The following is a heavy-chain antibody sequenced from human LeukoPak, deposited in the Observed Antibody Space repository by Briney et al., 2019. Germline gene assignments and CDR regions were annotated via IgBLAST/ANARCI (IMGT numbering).Heavy chain of an antibody. CDR2: ISSSSSYI. CDR1: GFTFSSYS. Sequence: GGSLRLSCAASGFTFSSYSMNWVHQAPGKGLEWVSSISSSSSYIYYADSVKGRFTFSRDNSKNTLYLQMNRLRAEDTAVYYCAKESDYGDSMGWYWGQGALVTVSS. J-gene: IGHJ4*02. CDR3: AKESDYGDSMGWY. D-gene: IGHD4-17*01. V-gene: IGHV3-21*04.